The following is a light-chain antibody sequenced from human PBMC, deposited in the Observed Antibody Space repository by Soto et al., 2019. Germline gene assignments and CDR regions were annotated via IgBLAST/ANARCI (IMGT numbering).Light chain of an antibody. CDR3: QQYGSTHLT. V-gene: IGKV3-20*01. J-gene: IGKJ4*01. CDR1: QSVSSSY. CDR2: GAS. Sequence: EIVLTQSPGTLSLSPGERATLSCRASQSVSSSYLAWYQHKPGQAPRLLIYGASSRATGIPDRFSGSGYGTDFTLTSSRLEHEDFAVYYCQQYGSTHLTFGGGTKVEIK.